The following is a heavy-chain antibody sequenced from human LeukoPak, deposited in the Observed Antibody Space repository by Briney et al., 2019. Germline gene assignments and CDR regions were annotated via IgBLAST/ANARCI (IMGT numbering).Heavy chain of an antibody. CDR3: AKKRLDILTDRTTYYYYMDV. J-gene: IGHJ6*03. CDR1: GFTFSSYG. Sequence: GGSLRLSCAASGFTFSSYGMSWVRQAPGKGLEWVSAISGSGGSTYYADSVKGRFTISRDNSKNTRYLQMNSLRAEDTAVYYCAKKRLDILTDRTTYYYYMDVWGKGTTVTISS. V-gene: IGHV3-23*01. D-gene: IGHD3-9*01. CDR2: ISGSGGST.